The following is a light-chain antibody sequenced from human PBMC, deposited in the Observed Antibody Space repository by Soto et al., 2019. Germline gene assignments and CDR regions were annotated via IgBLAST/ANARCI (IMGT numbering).Light chain of an antibody. J-gene: IGKJ4*01. CDR3: QNFRSSAIS. CDR1: QGIGSA. CDR2: DAS. Sequence: AIRMTQSPSSLSASTGDRVTITCRASQGIGSALAWYQLKPGAAPALLIYDASTLESGVPSRFSGSRSGADFTLTISSLQPEDFATYYCQNFRSSAISFGGGTKVDIK. V-gene: IGKV1-13*02.